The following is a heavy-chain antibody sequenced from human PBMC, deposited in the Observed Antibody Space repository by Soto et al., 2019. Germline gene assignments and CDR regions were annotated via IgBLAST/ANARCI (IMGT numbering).Heavy chain of an antibody. D-gene: IGHD3-16*01. CDR3: AGRLTTAASLDY. Sequence: VQLVESGGSLIQPGGSLRLSCAASGFTVSNNHMTWVCQAAGKGLELVSFVHGGGSTSYADSVKGRFTISRDNSKNTLYHQMDSLRAEDTAIYYCAGRLTTAASLDYWGRGTLVTVSS. J-gene: IGHJ4*02. CDR2: VHGGGST. CDR1: GFTVSNNH. V-gene: IGHV3-53*01.